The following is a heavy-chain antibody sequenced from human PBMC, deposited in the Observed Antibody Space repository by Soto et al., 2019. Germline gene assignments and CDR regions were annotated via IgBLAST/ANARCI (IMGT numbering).Heavy chain of an antibody. J-gene: IGHJ5*01. D-gene: IGHD3-22*01. V-gene: IGHV4-59*01. Sequence: SETLSLTCTVSGDTSTSYYWGWIRQAPGKGLEWIGHIHNSGTSTHNPTLNGRVTISIDMSKKQFSLKLTSLTSADTAVYYCARYFCDSFGYTWFDSWSQGTLVTVSS. CDR2: IHNSGTS. CDR1: GDTSTSYY. CDR3: ARYFCDSFGYTWFDS.